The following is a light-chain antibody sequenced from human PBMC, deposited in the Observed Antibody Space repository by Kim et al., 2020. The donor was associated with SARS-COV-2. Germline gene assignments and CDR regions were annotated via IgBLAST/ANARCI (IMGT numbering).Light chain of an antibody. V-gene: IGLV2-14*03. Sequence: QSALTQPASVSGSPGQSITISCTGTSSDIGRYDYVSWYQQHPGKAPRLIIYDVTKRYLGFSDRFSGSKSGNTASLTISGLQTEDVADYYCSSYTTDSSLVFGGGTQLTVL. J-gene: IGLJ3*02. CDR2: DVT. CDR1: SSDIGRYDY. CDR3: SSYTTDSSLV.